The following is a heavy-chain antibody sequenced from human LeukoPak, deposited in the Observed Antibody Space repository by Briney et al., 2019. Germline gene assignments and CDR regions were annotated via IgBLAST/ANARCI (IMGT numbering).Heavy chain of an antibody. CDR1: GGSISSYY. CDR2: IYYSGST. Sequence: SETLPLTCTVSGGSISSYYWSWIRQPPGKGLEWIGYIYYSGSTNYNPSLKSRVTISVDTSKNQFSLKLSSVTAADTAVYYCARAGLFFDYWGQGTLVTVSS. V-gene: IGHV4-59*01. J-gene: IGHJ4*02. D-gene: IGHD2-21*01. CDR3: ARAGLFFDY.